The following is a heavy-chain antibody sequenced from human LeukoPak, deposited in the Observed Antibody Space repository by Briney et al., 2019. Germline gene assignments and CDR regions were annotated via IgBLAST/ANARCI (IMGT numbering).Heavy chain of an antibody. CDR3: AGDSRGAFDI. Sequence: GGSLRLSCAASGFTFSDYYLSWIRQAPGKGLEWLSYISTSGTTIYYADSVKGRFAISRDNAKNSLYLQMNSLRAEDTAVYYCAGDSRGAFDIWGQGTMVTVSS. CDR1: GFTFSDYY. V-gene: IGHV3-11*01. CDR2: ISTSGTTI. J-gene: IGHJ3*02. D-gene: IGHD3-10*01.